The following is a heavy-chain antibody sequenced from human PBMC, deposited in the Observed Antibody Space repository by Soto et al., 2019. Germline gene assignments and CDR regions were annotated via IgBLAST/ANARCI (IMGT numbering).Heavy chain of an antibody. D-gene: IGHD5-18*01. V-gene: IGHV1-2*04. CDR3: ARDLGYSYGLHY. Sequence: ASVKVSCKASGYTFTGYYMHWMRQAPGQGLEWMGWINPNSGGTNYAQKFQGWVTMTRDTSISTAYMELSRLRSDDTAVYYCARDLGYSYGLHYWGQGTLVTVSS. J-gene: IGHJ4*02. CDR2: INPNSGGT. CDR1: GYTFTGYY.